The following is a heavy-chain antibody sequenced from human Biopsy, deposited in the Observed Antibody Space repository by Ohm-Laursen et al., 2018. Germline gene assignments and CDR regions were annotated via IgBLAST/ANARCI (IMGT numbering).Heavy chain of an antibody. J-gene: IGHJ1*01. D-gene: IGHD1-26*01. V-gene: IGHV1-2*02. Sequence: SSVKVSCNASGYTFTGQYLHWVRQVPGQGLEWMGWINPHSGTTKFGQDFQGRVTMTRDTSTTTAYMELRRLRSDDTAVYYCAKGQDLRGGAEYFQHWGQGTLVTVSS. CDR3: AKGQDLRGGAEYFQH. CDR2: INPHSGTT. CDR1: GYTFTGQY.